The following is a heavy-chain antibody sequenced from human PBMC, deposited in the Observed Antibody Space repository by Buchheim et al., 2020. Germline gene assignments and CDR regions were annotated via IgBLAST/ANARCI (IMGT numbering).Heavy chain of an antibody. Sequence: EVQLVESGGGLVQPGGSLRLSCAASEFTFSNHWMSWVRQAPGKGLEWVANIKQDGSEKYYVDSVKGRFTISRDSTKDSLSLKMNSLRAEDTAVYYCAKEGPGIAVAGTDYWGQGTL. CDR2: IKQDGSEK. CDR3: AKEGPGIAVAGTDY. J-gene: IGHJ4*02. D-gene: IGHD6-19*01. V-gene: IGHV3-7*03. CDR1: EFTFSNHW.